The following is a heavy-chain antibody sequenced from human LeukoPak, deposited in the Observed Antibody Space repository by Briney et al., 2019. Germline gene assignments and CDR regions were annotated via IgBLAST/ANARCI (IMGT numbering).Heavy chain of an antibody. CDR3: ARAGFPTAMAYFDY. D-gene: IGHD5-18*01. V-gene: IGHV3-7*01. CDR2: IKQDGSEK. Sequence: GGSLRLSCAASGFTFSSYWVSWVRQAPGKGLEWVANIKQDGSEKYYVDSVKGRFTISRDNAKNSLYLQMNSLRAEDTAVYYCARAGFPTAMAYFDYWGQGTLVTVSS. J-gene: IGHJ4*02. CDR1: GFTFSSYW.